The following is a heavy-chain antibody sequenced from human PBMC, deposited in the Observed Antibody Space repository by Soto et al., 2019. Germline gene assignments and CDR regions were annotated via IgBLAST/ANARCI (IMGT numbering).Heavy chain of an antibody. CDR3: ARYSVDFGVVLFDS. Sequence: PSETLSLTCAVYGGSFSGYYWSWIRQPPGKGLEWIGEINHSGSTNYNPSLKSRVTISVDTSKNQFSLKLSSVTAADTAVYYCARYSVDFGVVLFDSWGQGTLLTVSS. CDR2: INHSGST. J-gene: IGHJ4*02. V-gene: IGHV4-34*01. CDR1: GGSFSGYY. D-gene: IGHD3-3*01.